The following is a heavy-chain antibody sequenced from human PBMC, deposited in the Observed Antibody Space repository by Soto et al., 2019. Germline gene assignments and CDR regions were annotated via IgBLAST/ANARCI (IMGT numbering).Heavy chain of an antibody. D-gene: IGHD3-16*01. J-gene: IGHJ2*01. CDR1: GFTFSSYA. CDR2: ISGSGGST. Sequence: PGGSLRLSCAASGFTFSSYAMSWVRQAPGKGLEWVSAISGSGGSTYYADSVKGRFTISRDNSKNTLYLQMNSLRAEDTAVYYCAKSMGIRRGGGQMGHWYFDLWGRGTLVTVSS. V-gene: IGHV3-23*01. CDR3: AKSMGIRRGGGQMGHWYFDL.